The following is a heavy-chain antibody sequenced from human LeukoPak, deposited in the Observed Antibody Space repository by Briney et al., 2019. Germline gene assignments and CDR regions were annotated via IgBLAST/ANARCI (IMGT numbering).Heavy chain of an antibody. Sequence: SETLSLTCTVSGGSISSSSYYWGWIRQPPGKGLEWIGSIYYSGSTYYNPSLKSRVTISVDTSKNQFSLKLSSVTAADTAVYYCATEIAAAGAFDIWGQGTMVTVSS. D-gene: IGHD6-13*01. CDR1: GGSISSSSYY. CDR2: IYYSGST. CDR3: ATEIAAAGAFDI. V-gene: IGHV4-39*07. J-gene: IGHJ3*02.